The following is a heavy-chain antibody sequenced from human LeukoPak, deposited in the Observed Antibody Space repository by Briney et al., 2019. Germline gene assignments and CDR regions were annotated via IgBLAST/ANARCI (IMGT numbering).Heavy chain of an antibody. Sequence: GGSLTVSCPASRFTVRHNYMIWVHQAQGKGLKWVSVIYSGGSTYYADSVKGRFTISRNNSKNTLYFQMNSLRAEDTAVHYCAIKRGYSSSDYFFYYYMDVWGKGTTVTVSS. CDR2: IYSGGST. CDR3: AIKRGYSSSDYFFYYYMDV. J-gene: IGHJ6*03. D-gene: IGHD6-6*01. CDR1: RFTVRHNY. V-gene: IGHV3-53*01.